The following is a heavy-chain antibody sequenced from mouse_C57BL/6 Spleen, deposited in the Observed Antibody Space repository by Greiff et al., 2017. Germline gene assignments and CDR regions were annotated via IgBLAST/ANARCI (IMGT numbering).Heavy chain of an antibody. Sequence: VQLQESGAELARPGASVKLSCKASGYTFTSYGISWVKQRTGQGLEWIGEIYPRSGNTYYNEKFKGKATLTADTSSSTAYMGLRNLTSRGLAVYFCAGGRIISAVVATKDAMDYWGQGTSVTVSS. CDR2: IYPRSGNT. J-gene: IGHJ4*01. D-gene: IGHD1-1*01. CDR3: AGGRIISAVVATKDAMDY. V-gene: IGHV1-81*01. CDR1: GYTFTSYG.